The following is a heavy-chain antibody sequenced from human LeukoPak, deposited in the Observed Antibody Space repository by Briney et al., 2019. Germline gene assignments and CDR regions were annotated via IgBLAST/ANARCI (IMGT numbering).Heavy chain of an antibody. D-gene: IGHD3-10*01. CDR2: IKSKGDGGTT. Sequence: GGSLRLSCAASGFSFSNAWMSWVRQAPGKGLEWVGRIKSKGDGGTTDYAAPVKGRFTISRDDSKNTLYLQMNSLKTEDTAVYYCTLYYNAFDIWGQGTMVTVSS. CDR1: GFSFSNAW. CDR3: TLYYNAFDI. J-gene: IGHJ3*02. V-gene: IGHV3-15*01.